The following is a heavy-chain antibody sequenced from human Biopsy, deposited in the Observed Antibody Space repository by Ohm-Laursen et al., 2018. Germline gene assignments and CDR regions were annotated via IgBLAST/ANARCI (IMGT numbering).Heavy chain of an antibody. D-gene: IGHD4-11*01. CDR3: ARGGFFAYSTFDY. V-gene: IGHV3-74*01. J-gene: IGHJ4*02. Sequence: GSLRLSCAAPGFTFSNYYMHWVRQAPGKGLLWVSRIKRDGTTTDYAESVKGRFTISRDNAKNTLYLQMNSLRAEDTAVYYCARGGFFAYSTFDYWGQGALVTVSS. CDR1: GFTFSNYY. CDR2: IKRDGTTT.